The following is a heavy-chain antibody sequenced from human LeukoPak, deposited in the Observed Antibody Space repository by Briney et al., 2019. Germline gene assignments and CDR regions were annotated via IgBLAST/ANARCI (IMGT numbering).Heavy chain of an antibody. CDR2: INTNTGNP. CDR1: GYTFTSNA. V-gene: IGHV7-4-1*02. CDR3: ARSTAMFRAAFDY. J-gene: IGHJ4*02. D-gene: IGHD5-18*01. Sequence: GASVKVSCKASGYTFTSNAMHWVRQAPGQGLEWMGWINTNTGNPTYAQGFTGRFVFSLDTSVSTAYLQISSLKAEDTAVYYCARSTAMFRAAFDYWGQGTLVTVSS.